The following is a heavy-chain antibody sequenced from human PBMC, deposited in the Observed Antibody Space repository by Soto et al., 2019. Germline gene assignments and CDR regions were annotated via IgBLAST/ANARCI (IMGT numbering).Heavy chain of an antibody. V-gene: IGHV5-10-1*01. J-gene: IGHJ6*02. Sequence: GESLKISCKGSGYSFTSYWISWVRQMPGKGLEWMGRIDPSDSYTNYSPSFQGHVTISADKSISTAYLQWSSRKAADTAMYYCARHHIYGSGKDYYYYGMDVWGQGTTVTVSS. D-gene: IGHD3-10*01. CDR3: ARHHIYGSGKDYYYYGMDV. CDR1: GYSFTSYW. CDR2: IDPSDSYT.